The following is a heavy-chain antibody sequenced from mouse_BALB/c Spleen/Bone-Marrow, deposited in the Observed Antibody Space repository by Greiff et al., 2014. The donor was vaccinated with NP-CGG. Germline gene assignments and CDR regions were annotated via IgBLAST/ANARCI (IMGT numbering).Heavy chain of an antibody. Sequence: VNVVESGAELVRPGSSVKIPCKASGYAFSSYWMNWVKQRPGQGLEWIGQIYPGDGDTNYNGKFKGKATLTADKSSSTAYMQLSSLTSEDSAVYFCARVRNWADYWGQGTTLTVSS. J-gene: IGHJ2*01. D-gene: IGHD4-1*01. V-gene: IGHV1-80*01. CDR3: ARVRNWADY. CDR2: IYPGDGDT. CDR1: GYAFSSYW.